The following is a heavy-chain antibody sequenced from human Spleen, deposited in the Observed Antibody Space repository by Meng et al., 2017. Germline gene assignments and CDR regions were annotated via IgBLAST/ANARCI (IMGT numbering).Heavy chain of an antibody. Sequence: GGSLRLSCAASGFTFSGHWMSWVRQAPGKGLEWVSAISGRGGSTYYADSVKGRFTISSDNAKNSLYLQMNSLRAEDTAVYYCARDRTTVTTFLGVLNWFDPWGQGTLVTVSS. CDR1: GFTFSGHW. V-gene: IGHV3-23*01. D-gene: IGHD4-17*01. CDR2: ISGRGGST. CDR3: ARDRTTVTTFLGVLNWFDP. J-gene: IGHJ5*02.